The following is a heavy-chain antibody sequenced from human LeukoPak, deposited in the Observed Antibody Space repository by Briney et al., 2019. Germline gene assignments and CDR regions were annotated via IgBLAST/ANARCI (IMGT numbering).Heavy chain of an antibody. V-gene: IGHV3-53*01. CDR3: ARYDNGKDYFDY. D-gene: IGHD1-1*01. CDR1: GFIFTRNY. Sequence: GGSLRLSCAASGFIFTRNYVSWVRQAPGKGLEWVSLMYSGGGISYADSVKGRFTISRDTSKNTLYLQMSSLRAEDTALYYCARYDNGKDYFDYWGQGTLVTVSS. J-gene: IGHJ4*02. CDR2: MYSGGGI.